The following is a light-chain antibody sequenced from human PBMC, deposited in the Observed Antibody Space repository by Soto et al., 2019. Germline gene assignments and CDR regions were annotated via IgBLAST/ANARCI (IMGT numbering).Light chain of an antibody. CDR1: SSNIGSTYD. V-gene: IGLV1-40*01. J-gene: IGLJ1*01. CDR2: GNT. CDR3: QSYDDSLSVHYV. Sequence: QSVLPQPPSVSGAPGQRVTISCTGSSSNIGSTYDVQWYQQLPGTAPKLLIHGNTNRPSGVPDRFSGSKSGTSASLAITGLQADDEADYYCQSYDDSLSVHYVFGTGTKVTAL.